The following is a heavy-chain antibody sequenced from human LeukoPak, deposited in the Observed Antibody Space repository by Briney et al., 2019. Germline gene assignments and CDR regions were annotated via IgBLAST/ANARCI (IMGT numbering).Heavy chain of an antibody. D-gene: IGHD6-13*01. J-gene: IGHJ3*02. Sequence: GGSLSLSCAASGFTFSSYGMHWVRQAPGKGLEWVAFIRYAGSNKYYADSVKGRFTISRDNSKNTLYLQMNSLRAEDTAVYYCGKYSSSWYHTIEGNGFDIWGQGTIGTVSS. CDR3: GKYSSSWYHTIEGNGFDI. CDR1: GFTFSSYG. V-gene: IGHV3-30*02. CDR2: IRYAGSNK.